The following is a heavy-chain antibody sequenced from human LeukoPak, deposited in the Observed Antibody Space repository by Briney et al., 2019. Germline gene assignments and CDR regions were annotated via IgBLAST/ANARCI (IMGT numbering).Heavy chain of an antibody. CDR1: GFSFSSYN. CDR3: ARAGTCSSTSCDGGIEY. J-gene: IGHJ4*02. D-gene: IGHD2-2*01. CDR2: ISTTSTYI. V-gene: IGHV3-21*06. Sequence: GGSLRLSCAASGFSFSSYNMKWVRQAPGKGLEWVSFISTTSTYIYYADSVKGRFTVSRDNSKNLLYLQMDSLRVEDTAVYYCARAGTCSSTSCDGGIEYWGQGTLVTVSS.